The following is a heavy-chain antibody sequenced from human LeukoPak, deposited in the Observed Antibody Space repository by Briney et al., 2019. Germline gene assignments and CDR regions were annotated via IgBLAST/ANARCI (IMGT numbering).Heavy chain of an antibody. CDR1: GFTFSNYW. J-gene: IGHJ4*02. D-gene: IGHD6-19*01. CDR3: ARDIAVSGNYFDY. CDR2: INSDMSST. Sequence: PGGSLRLSCAASGFTFSNYWMHWVRQAPGKGLVWVSRINSDMSSTNYADSVKGRFTISRDNAKSTLYLQMNSLRAEDTAVYYCARDIAVSGNYFDYWGQGTLVIVSS. V-gene: IGHV3-74*01.